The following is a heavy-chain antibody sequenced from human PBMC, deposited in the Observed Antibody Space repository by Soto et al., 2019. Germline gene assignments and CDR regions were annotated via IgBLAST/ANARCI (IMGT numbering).Heavy chain of an antibody. CDR1: GFTFSSHA. Sequence: PGGSLRLSWAASGFTFSSHAMSWVRQAPGKGLEWVSAISGSGGSTYYADSVKGRFTISRDNSKNTLYLQMNSLRAEDTAVYYCAKENGLIAAAEPVDYWGQGTLVTVSS. D-gene: IGHD6-13*01. CDR2: ISGSGGST. CDR3: AKENGLIAAAEPVDY. V-gene: IGHV3-23*01. J-gene: IGHJ4*02.